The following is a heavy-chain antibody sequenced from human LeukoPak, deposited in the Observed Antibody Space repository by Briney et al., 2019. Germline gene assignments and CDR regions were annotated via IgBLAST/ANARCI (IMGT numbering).Heavy chain of an antibody. V-gene: IGHV3-30*02. CDR1: GFTFSSYG. CDR2: IRYDGSNK. J-gene: IGHJ4*02. D-gene: IGHD3-22*01. CDR3: AKQTSGYYYLDY. Sequence: PGGSLRLSCAASGFTFSSYGMHWVRQAPGKGLEWVAFIRYDGSNKYYADSVKGRFTISRDNSKNTLYLQMNSLRVEDTAVYYCAKQTSGYYYLDYWGQGTLVTVSS.